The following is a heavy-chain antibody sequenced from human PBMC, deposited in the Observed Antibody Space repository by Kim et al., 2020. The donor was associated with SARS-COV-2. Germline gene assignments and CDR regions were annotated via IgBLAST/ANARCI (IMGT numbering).Heavy chain of an antibody. V-gene: IGHV4-59*13. J-gene: IGHJ4*02. Sequence: SENLSLTCTVSGGSISSYYWSWIRQPPGKGLEWIGYIYYSGSTNYNPSLKSRVTISVDTSKNQFSLKLSSVTAADTAVYYCARTYYDILTGYYPYYFDYWGQGTLVTVSS. D-gene: IGHD3-9*01. CDR1: GGSISSYY. CDR2: IYYSGST. CDR3: ARTYYDILTGYYPYYFDY.